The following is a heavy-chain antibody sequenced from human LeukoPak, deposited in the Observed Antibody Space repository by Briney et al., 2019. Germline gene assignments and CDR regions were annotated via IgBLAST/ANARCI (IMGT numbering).Heavy chain of an antibody. CDR1: GFTFSSHW. D-gene: IGHD6-13*01. Sequence: GGSLRLSCAASGFTFSSHWMTWVRQAPGKGLEWVANIKEDGSEEYYVDSVKGRFTISKDNSKNTVYLQMNDLRVDDTAVYYCAKAASSSWPSYQYGMDVWGQGTTVTVSS. J-gene: IGHJ6*02. CDR2: IKEDGSEE. CDR3: AKAASSSWPSYQYGMDV. V-gene: IGHV3-7*03.